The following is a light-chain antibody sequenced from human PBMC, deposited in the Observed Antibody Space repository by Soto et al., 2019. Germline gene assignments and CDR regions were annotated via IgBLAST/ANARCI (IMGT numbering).Light chain of an antibody. J-gene: IGLJ1*01. CDR2: DVT. Sequence: LTQPASVSGSPGQSITISCTGTSSDVGAYNYVSWYQQHPGKAPKLMIYDVTNRPSGVSNRFSGSKSGYTASLTISGLQAEDEADYYCSSYTTSSTYVFGTGTKVTVL. CDR1: SSDVGAYNY. V-gene: IGLV2-14*03. CDR3: SSYTTSSTYV.